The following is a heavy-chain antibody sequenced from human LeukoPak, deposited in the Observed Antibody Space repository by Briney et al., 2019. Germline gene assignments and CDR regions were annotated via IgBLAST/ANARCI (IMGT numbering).Heavy chain of an antibody. V-gene: IGHV3-21*01. CDR1: GFTFSTYT. Sequence: GGSLRLSCAASGFTFSTYTMNWVRQAPGKGLEWVLSISSSGGYIKYADSVKGRFTISRDNAKNSLDLQMNSLRAEDTAVYYCARSYGSGSYSQLFNYWGQGTLVTVSS. J-gene: IGHJ4*02. D-gene: IGHD3-10*01. CDR2: ISSSGGYI. CDR3: ARSYGSGSYSQLFNY.